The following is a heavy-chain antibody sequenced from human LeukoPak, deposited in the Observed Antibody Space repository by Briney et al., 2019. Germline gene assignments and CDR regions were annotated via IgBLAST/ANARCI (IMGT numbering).Heavy chain of an antibody. D-gene: IGHD2-15*01. V-gene: IGHV1-69*06. J-gene: IGHJ3*02. CDR2: IIPIFGTA. Sequence: SVKVSCKASGGTFSSYAISWVRQAPGQGLEWMGGIIPIFGTANYAQKFQGRVTITADKSTSTAYMELSSLRSEDTAVYYCASPGLGYCSGGSCYSEAFDIWGQGTMDTVSS. CDR3: ASPGLGYCSGGSCYSEAFDI. CDR1: GGTFSSYA.